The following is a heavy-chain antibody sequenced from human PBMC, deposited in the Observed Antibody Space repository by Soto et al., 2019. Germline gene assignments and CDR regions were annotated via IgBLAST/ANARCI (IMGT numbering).Heavy chain of an antibody. CDR3: ARAPLD. CDR2: IYYSGIT. CDR1: GGSISSGGYY. Sequence: QVQLQESGPGLVKPSQTLSLTCTVSGGSISSGGYYWTWIRQHPGKGLEWIGYIYYSGITYYSPSFKSKVTISVHTPKITSALKPSSVTAADTAVYYCARAPLDWGQGTLVTVSS. V-gene: IGHV4-31*01. J-gene: IGHJ4*02.